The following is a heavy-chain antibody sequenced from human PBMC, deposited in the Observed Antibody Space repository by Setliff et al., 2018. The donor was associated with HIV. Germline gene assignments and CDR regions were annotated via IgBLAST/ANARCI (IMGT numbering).Heavy chain of an antibody. CDR1: GGSISSYY. J-gene: IGHJ3*02. V-gene: IGHV4-59*01. Sequence: PSETLSLTCTVSGGSISSYYWSWIRQPPGKGLEWIGYIYYSGSTNYNPSLKSRVTISVDTSKNQSSLKLSSVTAADTAVYYCARNPCSGGSCPDAFDIWGQGTMVTV. CDR2: IYYSGST. D-gene: IGHD2-15*01. CDR3: ARNPCSGGSCPDAFDI.